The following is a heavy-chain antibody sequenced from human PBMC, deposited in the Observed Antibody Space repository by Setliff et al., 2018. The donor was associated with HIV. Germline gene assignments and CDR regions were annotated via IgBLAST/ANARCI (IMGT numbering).Heavy chain of an antibody. CDR2: VYNSGIT. Sequence: SETLSLTCTVSGGSVSSPGYYWGWIRQPPGKGLEWIGSVYNSGITFKNPSLKSRVTISVDRSGNQFSLRLTSVTAADTAVYYCATCRHRPSNWFDPWGQGTMVTVSS. CDR3: ATCRHRPSNWFDP. CDR1: GGSVSSPGYY. J-gene: IGHJ5*02. V-gene: IGHV4-39*07.